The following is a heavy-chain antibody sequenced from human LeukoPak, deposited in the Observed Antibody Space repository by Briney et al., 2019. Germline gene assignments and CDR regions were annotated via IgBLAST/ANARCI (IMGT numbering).Heavy chain of an antibody. CDR1: GFTFSSYW. CDR3: AREGIADPGAFDI. V-gene: IGHV3-74*01. D-gene: IGHD6-13*01. J-gene: IGHJ3*02. Sequence: PGGSLRLSCAASGFTFSSYWMHWVRQAPGKGLVWVSRINTDGSSTSYADSVKGRFTISRDNAKNTLYLQMNSLRAEDTAVYYCAREGIADPGAFDIWGQGTMVTVSS. CDR2: INTDGSST.